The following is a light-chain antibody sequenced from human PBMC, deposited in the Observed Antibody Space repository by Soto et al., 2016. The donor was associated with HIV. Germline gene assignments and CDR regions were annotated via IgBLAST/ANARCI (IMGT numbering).Light chain of an antibody. CDR3: MQALQSRIT. Sequence: DIVMTQSPVSLPVTPGEPASISCRSSQSLLHDNGYNYLDWYLQRPGQSPKLLIYLGSNRASGVPDRFSGSGSGTDFTLKISRVEAEDVGVYYCMQALQSRITFGQGTRMEIK. CDR1: QSLLHDNGYNY. J-gene: IGKJ5*01. CDR2: LGS. V-gene: IGKV2-28*01.